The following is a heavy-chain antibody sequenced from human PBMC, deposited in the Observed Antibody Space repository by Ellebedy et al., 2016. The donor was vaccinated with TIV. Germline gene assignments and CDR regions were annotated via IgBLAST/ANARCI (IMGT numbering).Heavy chain of an antibody. Sequence: GESLKISCAASGFTFSSYGMHWVRQAPGKGLEWVAVISYDGSNKYYADSVKGRFTISRDNSKNTLYLQMNTLRADDTAVYYCAINLPGGYYDYWGQGTLVTVSS. CDR1: GFTFSSYG. CDR2: ISYDGSNK. CDR3: AINLPGGYYDY. J-gene: IGHJ4*02. D-gene: IGHD3-22*01. V-gene: IGHV3-30*03.